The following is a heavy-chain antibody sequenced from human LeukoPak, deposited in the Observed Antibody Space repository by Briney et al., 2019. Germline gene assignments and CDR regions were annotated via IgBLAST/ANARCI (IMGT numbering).Heavy chain of an antibody. CDR3: ATSPTTKGGFDS. J-gene: IGHJ4*02. CDR2: FNTDGTST. D-gene: IGHD1-26*01. Sequence: GGSLRLSCGVSGFTVSSCCMHWVRQSPGKEPVWVSRFNTDGTSTDYADSVKGRFTISRDSAKNTVYLQMNSLRAEDTAIYYCATSPTTKGGFDSWGQGTLSPSPQ. CDR1: GFTVSSCC. V-gene: IGHV3-74*01.